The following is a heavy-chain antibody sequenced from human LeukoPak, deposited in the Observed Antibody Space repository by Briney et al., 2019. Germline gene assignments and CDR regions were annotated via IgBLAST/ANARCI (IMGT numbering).Heavy chain of an antibody. J-gene: IGHJ4*02. CDR2: IYSDGTT. Sequence: GGSLRLSCAASGFTVSSIYMSWVRQAPGKGLEWVSVIYSDGTTYYADSVKGRFTISRDNSKNSLYLQMNSLRAEDTAVYYCAKDGDGGSYYVLFDYWGQGALVTVSS. CDR3: AKDGDGGSYYVLFDY. D-gene: IGHD1-26*01. V-gene: IGHV3-53*01. CDR1: GFTVSSIY.